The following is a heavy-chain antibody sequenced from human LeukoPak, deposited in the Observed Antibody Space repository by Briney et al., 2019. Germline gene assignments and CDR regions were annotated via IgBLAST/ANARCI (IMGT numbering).Heavy chain of an antibody. CDR2: INHSGST. Sequence: PSETLSLTCAVYGGSFSGYYWSWIRQPPGKGLEWIGEINHSGSTNYTPSLKSRVTISVDTSKNQFSLRLSSVTAADTAVYYCARLPPLYYYGMDVWGQGTTVTVSS. CDR3: ARLPPLYYYGMDV. CDR1: GGSFSGYY. J-gene: IGHJ6*02. V-gene: IGHV4-34*01.